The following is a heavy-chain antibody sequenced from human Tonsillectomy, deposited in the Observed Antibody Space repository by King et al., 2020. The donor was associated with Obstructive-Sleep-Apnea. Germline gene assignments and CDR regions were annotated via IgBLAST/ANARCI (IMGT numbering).Heavy chain of an antibody. CDR1: GGSLNSYY. CDR2: IYYRGST. CDR3: ARIDYGDYFDY. J-gene: IGHJ4*02. V-gene: IGHV4-59*01. Sequence: QLQESGPGLVKPSETLSLTCTVSGGSLNSYYWSWIRQAPGKGLDWVGYIYYRGSTIYNPSLKSRVTISVDSSKNQFSLKLTSVTAADTAVYYCARIDYGDYFDYWGQGILVTVPS. D-gene: IGHD4-17*01.